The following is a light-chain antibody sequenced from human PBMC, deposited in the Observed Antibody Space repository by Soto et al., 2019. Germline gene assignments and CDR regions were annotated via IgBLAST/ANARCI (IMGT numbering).Light chain of an antibody. Sequence: DIQMTQSPSSLSASVGDRVTITCRASQSISSYINWYQQKPGKAPKLLIYAASSLHSGVPSRFSGSGSGTDFTLTISSPQPEDFATYYCQQSYSTLTWTFGQGTKVDIK. V-gene: IGKV1-39*01. CDR2: AAS. CDR1: QSISSY. CDR3: QQSYSTLTWT. J-gene: IGKJ1*01.